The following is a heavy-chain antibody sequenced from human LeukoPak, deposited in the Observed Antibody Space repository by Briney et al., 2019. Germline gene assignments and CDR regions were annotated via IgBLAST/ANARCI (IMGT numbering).Heavy chain of an antibody. J-gene: IGHJ4*02. CDR2: IYPRDGST. CDR3: ARDQEGFDY. Sequence: ASVKVSCKASGYTFTSNYIHWVRQAPGQGLEWMGMIYPRDGSTSYAQKFQGRVTVTRDTSTSTVHMELSGLRSEGTAVYYCARDQEGFDYWGQGTLVPVSS. CDR1: GYTFTSNY. V-gene: IGHV1-46*01.